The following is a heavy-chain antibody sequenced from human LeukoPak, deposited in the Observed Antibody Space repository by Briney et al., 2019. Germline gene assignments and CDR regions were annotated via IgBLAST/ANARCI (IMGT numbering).Heavy chain of an antibody. CDR3: TKVGMATNSVDY. V-gene: IGHV3-23*01. Sequence: GGSLRLSCAASGFTFRSYAMSWVRQAPGKGLEWVSAISGSGGSTYYADSVKGRFTISRDNSKNTLYLQMNSLRAEDTAVYYCTKVGMATNSVDYWGQGTLVTVSS. CDR1: GFTFRSYA. J-gene: IGHJ4*02. CDR2: ISGSGGST. D-gene: IGHD5-24*01.